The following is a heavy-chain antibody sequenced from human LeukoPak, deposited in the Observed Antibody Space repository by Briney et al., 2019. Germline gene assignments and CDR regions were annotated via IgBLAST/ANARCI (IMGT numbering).Heavy chain of an antibody. CDR1: GGSFSGYY. D-gene: IGHD3-10*01. CDR3: AREQYLYGSGSYYKSCFDP. J-gene: IGHJ5*02. CDR2: INHSGST. Sequence: NPSETLSLTCAVYGGSFSGYYWSWIRQPPGKGLEWIGEINHSGSTNYNPTLKRRVTISVDTSKNQFSLKLSSVTAADTAVYYCAREQYLYGSGSYYKSCFDPWGQGTLVTVSS. V-gene: IGHV4-34*01.